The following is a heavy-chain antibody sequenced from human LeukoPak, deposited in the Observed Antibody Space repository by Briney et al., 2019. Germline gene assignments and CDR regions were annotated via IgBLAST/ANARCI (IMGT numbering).Heavy chain of an antibody. J-gene: IGHJ3*02. CDR2: IYSGGST. CDR1: GFTVSSNY. D-gene: IGHD3-22*01. V-gene: IGHV3-53*01. Sequence: PGGSLRLSCAASGFTVSSNYMSWVRQAPGKGLEWVSVIYSGGSTYYADSVKGRFTISGDNSKNTLYLQMNSLRAEDTAVYYCARDRRYYDSSGAFDIWGQGTMVTVSS. CDR3: ARDRRYYDSSGAFDI.